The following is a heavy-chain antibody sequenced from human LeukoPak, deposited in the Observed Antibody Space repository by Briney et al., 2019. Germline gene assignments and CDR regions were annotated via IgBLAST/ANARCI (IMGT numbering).Heavy chain of an antibody. D-gene: IGHD3-9*01. CDR2: IRGSGGNT. CDR1: GFTFSNYA. Sequence: PGGSLRLSCAASGFTFSNYAMSWVRQAPGKGLEWVSAIRGSGGNTYYADSVRGRFTISRDNSKSTLYLQMNSLRAEDTAVYYCAKGLDYDILSRFDYWGQGTLVTVSS. CDR3: AKGLDYDILSRFDY. V-gene: IGHV3-23*01. J-gene: IGHJ4*02.